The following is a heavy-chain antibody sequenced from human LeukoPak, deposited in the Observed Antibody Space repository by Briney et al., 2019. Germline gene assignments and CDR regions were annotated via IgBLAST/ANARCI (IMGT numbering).Heavy chain of an antibody. Sequence: GGSLRLSCAASGFTFSNAWMSWVRQAPGKGLERVSVISGSGATTDHADSVMGRFTISRDNSKNTVYLQLDSLRAEDTAVYFCAKGLWEAYYYGMDVWGQGTTVTVSS. CDR3: AKGLWEAYYYGMDV. CDR2: ISGSGATT. D-gene: IGHD1-26*01. CDR1: GFTFSNAW. V-gene: IGHV3-23*01. J-gene: IGHJ6*02.